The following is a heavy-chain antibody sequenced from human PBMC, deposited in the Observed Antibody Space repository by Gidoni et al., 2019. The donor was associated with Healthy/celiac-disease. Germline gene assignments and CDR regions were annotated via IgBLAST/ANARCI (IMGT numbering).Heavy chain of an antibody. Sequence: QVQLQESGPGLVKPSQTLSLTCTVSGGSISSGSYYWSWIRQPAGKGLEWIGRIYTSGSTNYNPSLKSRVTISVDTSKNQFSLKLSSVTAADTAVYYCARDHMDVWGKGTTVTVSS. CDR1: GGSISSGSYY. CDR3: ARDHMDV. V-gene: IGHV4-61*02. CDR2: IYTSGST. J-gene: IGHJ6*04.